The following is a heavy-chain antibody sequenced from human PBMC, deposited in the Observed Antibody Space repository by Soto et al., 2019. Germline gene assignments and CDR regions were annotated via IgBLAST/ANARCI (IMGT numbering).Heavy chain of an antibody. CDR3: ARRLPDYYYYDYLDV. CDR1: GYTFTSYG. CDR2: ISAYNGNT. Sequence: ASVKVSFKASGYTFTSYGISWVRQAPGQGLEWMGWISAYNGNTNYAQKLQGRVTMTTDTSTSTAYMELRSLRSDDTAVYYCARRLPDYYYYDYLDVWTKGTTVIVSS. V-gene: IGHV1-18*01. J-gene: IGHJ6*03.